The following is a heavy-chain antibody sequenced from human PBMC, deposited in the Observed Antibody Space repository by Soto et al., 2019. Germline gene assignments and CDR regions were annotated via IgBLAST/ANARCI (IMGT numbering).Heavy chain of an antibody. D-gene: IGHD3-10*01. CDR2: IYYSGST. CDR1: GGSISSSSYY. CDR3: ATTGKTMNPPNY. J-gene: IGHJ4*02. V-gene: IGHV4-39*01. Sequence: QLQLQESGPGLVKPSETLSLTCTVSGGSISSSSYYWGWIRQPPGKGLEWIGSIYYSGSTYYNPSLKTRVTITPPTAKNQFSLKLSSVTAADTAVYYCATTGKTMNPPNYWGQGNLVTVSS.